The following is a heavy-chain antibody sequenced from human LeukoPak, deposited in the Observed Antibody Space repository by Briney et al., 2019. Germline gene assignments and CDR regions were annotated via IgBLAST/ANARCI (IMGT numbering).Heavy chain of an antibody. D-gene: IGHD3-22*01. CDR1: GYTFTSYY. J-gene: IGHJ4*02. Sequence: SVKVSCKASGYTFTSYYMHWVRQAPGQGLEWMGGIIPIFGTANYAQKFQGRVTITADESTSTAYMELSSLRSEDTAVYYCARDNQYDSSGYYYYYWGQGTLVTVSS. CDR2: IIPIFGTA. CDR3: ARDNQYDSSGYYYYY. V-gene: IGHV1-69*13.